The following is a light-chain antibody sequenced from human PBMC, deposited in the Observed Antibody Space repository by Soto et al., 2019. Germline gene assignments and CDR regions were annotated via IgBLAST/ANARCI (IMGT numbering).Light chain of an antibody. CDR2: EVS. CDR1: SSDVGGYNY. V-gene: IGLV2-8*01. CDR3: GSYAGSNNVV. Sequence: QSALTQPPSASGSPGQSVTISCTGTSSDVGGYNYVSWYQQHPGKAPKLMIYEVSKRPSGVPDRFSGSKSGNTASLTVSGLQAEVEVVYFCGSYAGSNNVVFGGGTRLTVL. J-gene: IGLJ2*01.